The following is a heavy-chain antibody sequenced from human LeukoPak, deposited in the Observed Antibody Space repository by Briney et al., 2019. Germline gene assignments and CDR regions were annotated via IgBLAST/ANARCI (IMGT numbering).Heavy chain of an antibody. CDR2: INPSGGST. Sequence: GASVKVSCEASGYTFTSYYMHWVRQAPGQGLEWMGIINPSGGSTSYAQKFQGRVTMTRDTSTSTVYMELSSLRSEDTAVYYCARALSPGWYGAWGQGTLVTVSS. CDR3: ARALSPGWYGA. J-gene: IGHJ5*02. V-gene: IGHV1-46*01. CDR1: GYTFTSYY. D-gene: IGHD6-19*01.